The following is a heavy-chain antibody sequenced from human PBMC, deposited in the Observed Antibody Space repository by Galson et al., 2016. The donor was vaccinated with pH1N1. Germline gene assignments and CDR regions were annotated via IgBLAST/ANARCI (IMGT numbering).Heavy chain of an antibody. D-gene: IGHD3-10*01. CDR3: ARDHFGWAFDV. Sequence: SLRLSCAASGFPFSHYYMGWIRQAPGKGLEWLSYISGSATTIYYADSVRGRFTISRDNAKNSLYLNMNSLRAEDTAVYYCARDHFGWAFDVWGQGTMVNVSP. J-gene: IGHJ3*01. V-gene: IGHV3-11*01. CDR2: ISGSATTI. CDR1: GFPFSHYY.